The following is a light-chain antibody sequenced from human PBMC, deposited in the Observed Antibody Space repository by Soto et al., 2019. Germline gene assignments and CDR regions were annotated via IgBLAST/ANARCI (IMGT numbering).Light chain of an antibody. Sequence: DIVMTQSPATLSVSPGERATLSCRASQRVSSNLAWYQQKPGQAPRLLIYGASTRATGIPARFSGSGSGTEFTLTISSLQSEDFAIYYCQQYNNGPWTFGQGTKVEIK. J-gene: IGKJ1*01. CDR3: QQYNNGPWT. CDR2: GAS. V-gene: IGKV3-15*01. CDR1: QRVSSN.